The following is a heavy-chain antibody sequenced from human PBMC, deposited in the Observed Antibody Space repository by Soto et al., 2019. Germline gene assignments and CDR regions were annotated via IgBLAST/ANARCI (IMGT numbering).Heavy chain of an antibody. CDR3: ARDLGRIAVAGSFDY. CDR1: RFTFSSYW. D-gene: IGHD6-19*01. J-gene: IGHJ4*02. Sequence: EVQLVESGGGLVQPGGSLRLSCAASRFTFSSYWMSWVHQAPGKGLEWVANIKQDGSEKYYVDSVKGRFTISRDNAKNSLYLQMNSLRAEDTAVYYCARDLGRIAVAGSFDYWGQGTLVTVSS. CDR2: IKQDGSEK. V-gene: IGHV3-7*03.